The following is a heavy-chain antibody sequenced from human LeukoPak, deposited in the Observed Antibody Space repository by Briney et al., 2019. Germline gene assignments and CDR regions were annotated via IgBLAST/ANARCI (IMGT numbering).Heavy chain of an antibody. D-gene: IGHD3-10*01. Sequence: PSETLSLTCTVSGYSISSGYYWGWIRQPPGKGLEWIGSIYHSGSTYYNPSLKSRVTISVDTSKNQFSLKLSSVTAADTAVYYCARGVSPMAPYYFDYWGQGTLVTVSS. V-gene: IGHV4-38-2*02. CDR1: GYSISSGYY. CDR2: IYHSGST. CDR3: ARGVSPMAPYYFDY. J-gene: IGHJ4*02.